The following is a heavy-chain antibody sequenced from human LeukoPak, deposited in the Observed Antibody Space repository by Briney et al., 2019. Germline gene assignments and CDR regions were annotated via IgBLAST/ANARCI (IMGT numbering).Heavy chain of an antibody. D-gene: IGHD2-21*02. Sequence: ASVKVSCKASGGTFSSYAISWVRQATGQGLEWMGWMNPNSGNTNYAQKFQGRVTMTRNTSISTAYMELSSLRSEDTAVYYCARLLTSDAFDVWGQGTMVTVSS. J-gene: IGHJ3*01. V-gene: IGHV1-8*02. CDR3: ARLLTSDAFDV. CDR1: GGTFSSYA. CDR2: MNPNSGNT.